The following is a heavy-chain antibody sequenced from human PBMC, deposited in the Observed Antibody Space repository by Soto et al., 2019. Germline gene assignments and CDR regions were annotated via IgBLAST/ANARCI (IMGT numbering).Heavy chain of an antibody. J-gene: IGHJ4*02. D-gene: IGHD4-4*01. CDR1: GGSFSGYY. CDR3: ARAGYYSNYGTDY. Sequence: QVQLQQWGAGLLKPSETLSLTCAVYGGSFSGYYWSWIRQPPGKGLEWIGEINHSGSTNYNPSLKRRVTISVDTSKNQFSLKLSSVTAADTAVYYCARAGYYSNYGTDYWGQGTLVTVSS. V-gene: IGHV4-34*01. CDR2: INHSGST.